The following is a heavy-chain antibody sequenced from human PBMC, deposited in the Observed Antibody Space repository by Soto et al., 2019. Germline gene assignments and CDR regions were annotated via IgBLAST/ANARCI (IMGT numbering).Heavy chain of an antibody. D-gene: IGHD3-22*01. Sequence: QVQLVQSGAEVKKPGSSVKVSCKASGGTFSSSALSWVRQAPGHGLEWMGGIIPIFGTANYAQKFQGRVTMTADESTSTAYMELSSLRAEDTAVYYCARTSMIVVRLNDWYCDLWGRGTLVTVSS. CDR2: IIPIFGTA. CDR3: ARTSMIVVRLNDWYCDL. V-gene: IGHV1-69*12. CDR1: GGTFSSSA. J-gene: IGHJ2*01.